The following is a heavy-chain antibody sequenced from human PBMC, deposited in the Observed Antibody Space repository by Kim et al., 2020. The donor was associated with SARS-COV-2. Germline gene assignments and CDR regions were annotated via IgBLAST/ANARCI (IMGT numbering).Heavy chain of an antibody. J-gene: IGHJ4*02. V-gene: IGHV1-2*02. CDR3: ARVIWFGESDDY. D-gene: IGHD3-10*01. Sequence: NYAQKFQGRVTMTRDTSISTAYMELSRLRSDDTAVYYCARVIWFGESDDYWGQGTLVTVSS.